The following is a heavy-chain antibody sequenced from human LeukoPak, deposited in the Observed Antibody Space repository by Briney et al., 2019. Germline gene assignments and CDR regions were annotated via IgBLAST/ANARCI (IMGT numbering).Heavy chain of an antibody. J-gene: IGHJ4*02. CDR1: GFTFSSYA. Sequence: GGSLRLSCAASGFTFSSYAMHWVRQAPGKGLEWVAVISYDGSNKYYADSVKGRFTISRDNSKNTLYLQMNGLRAEDTAVYYCARGLTPGSSWYQGYFDYWGQGTLVTVSS. V-gene: IGHV3-30-3*01. CDR2: ISYDGSNK. D-gene: IGHD6-13*01. CDR3: ARGLTPGSSWYQGYFDY.